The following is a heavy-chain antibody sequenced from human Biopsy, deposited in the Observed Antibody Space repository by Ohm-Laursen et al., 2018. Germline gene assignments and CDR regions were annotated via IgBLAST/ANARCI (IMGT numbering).Heavy chain of an antibody. CDR3: ARMPHFDY. J-gene: IGHJ4*02. Sequence: SDTLSLTCTVSGGSISGYHWSWIRKSPGKGLEWLAYISCTGDITSNPSLNGRATMSLDTSKNQFSLRLIYVTAADTAVYYCARMPHFDYWGQGILVTVSS. D-gene: IGHD2-2*01. V-gene: IGHV4-59*07. CDR2: ISCTGDI. CDR1: GGSISGYH.